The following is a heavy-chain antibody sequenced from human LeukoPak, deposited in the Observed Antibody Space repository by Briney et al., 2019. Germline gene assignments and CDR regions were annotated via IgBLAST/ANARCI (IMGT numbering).Heavy chain of an antibody. CDR1: GGSFSGYY. D-gene: IGHD3-22*01. J-gene: IGHJ4*02. CDR2: INHSGST. CDR3: VTYYFDSSGPNKNY. Sequence: SETLSLTCAVYGGSFSGYYWSWIRQPPGKGLEWIGEINHSGSTNYNPSLKSRVTVSVDTSKKQFSLKLSSVTAADTAVYYCVTYYFDSSGPNKNYWGQGTLVTVSS. V-gene: IGHV4-34*01.